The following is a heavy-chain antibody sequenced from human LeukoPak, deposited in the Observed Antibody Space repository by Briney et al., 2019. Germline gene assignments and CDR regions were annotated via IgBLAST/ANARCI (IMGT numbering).Heavy chain of an antibody. CDR2: IYYSGSN. V-gene: IGHV4-59*12. Sequence: SETLSLTCTVSGGSISSYYWSWIRQPPGKGLEWIGYIYYSGSNNYNPSLKSRVTISVDTSKNQFSLKLSSVTAADTAIYYCARDAKYYFGSRTYFFFEYWGQGTLLTVSS. CDR3: ARDAKYYFGSRTYFFFEY. J-gene: IGHJ4*02. CDR1: GGSISSYY. D-gene: IGHD3-10*01.